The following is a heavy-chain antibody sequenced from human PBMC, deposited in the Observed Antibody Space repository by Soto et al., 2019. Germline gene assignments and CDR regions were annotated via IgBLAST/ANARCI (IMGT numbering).Heavy chain of an antibody. J-gene: IGHJ4*02. Sequence: ASVKVSCKASGYTFTSYYMHWVRQAPGQGLEWMGIINPSGGSTSYAQKFQGRVTMTRDTSTSTVYMELSSLRSEDTAVYYCSRGLTSITMVRGVIITHKYFDYWGQGTLVTVSS. D-gene: IGHD3-10*01. CDR2: INPSGGST. CDR3: SRGLTSITMVRGVIITHKYFDY. V-gene: IGHV1-46*03. CDR1: GYTFTSYY.